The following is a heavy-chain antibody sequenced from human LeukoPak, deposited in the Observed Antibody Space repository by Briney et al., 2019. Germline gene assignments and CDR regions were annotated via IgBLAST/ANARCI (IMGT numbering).Heavy chain of an antibody. D-gene: IGHD3-22*01. CDR2: IYPGDSDT. V-gene: IGHV5-51*01. CDR1: GYSFTSYW. CDR3: ARLWSRYDSSGLVDY. Sequence: GESLKISCKGSGYSFTSYWIGWVRQMPGKGLEWMGIIYPGDSDTRYSPSFQGQVTISADKSISTAYLQWSSLKASDTAMYYCARLWSRYDSSGLVDYWGQGTLVTVSS. J-gene: IGHJ4*02.